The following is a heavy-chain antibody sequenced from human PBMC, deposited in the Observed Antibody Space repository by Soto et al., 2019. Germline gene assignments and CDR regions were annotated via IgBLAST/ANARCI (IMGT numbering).Heavy chain of an antibody. J-gene: IGHJ4*02. CDR3: ARDWFGIDY. V-gene: IGHV1-18*01. D-gene: IGHD3-16*01. CDR1: GYTFTSYG. Sequence: QVQLVQSGAEVKKPGASVKVSCKSSGYTFTSYGISWVRQAPGQGLEWMGWINPYNGNTNSAQKLQGRVTMTTDTSTNTAYMELRSMRSDDTAVYYCARDWFGIDYWGQGTLVNVSS. CDR2: INPYNGNT.